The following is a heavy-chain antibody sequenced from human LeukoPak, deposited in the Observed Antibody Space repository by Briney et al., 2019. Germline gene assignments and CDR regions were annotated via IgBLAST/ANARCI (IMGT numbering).Heavy chain of an antibody. Sequence: SETLSLTCTVSGGSISSGGYYWSWIRQHPGKGLERIGYIYYSGSTYYNPSLKSRVTISVDTSKNQFSLKLSSVTAADTAVYYCARELATPGNAFDIWGQGTMVTVSS. J-gene: IGHJ3*02. V-gene: IGHV4-31*03. CDR2: IYYSGST. CDR1: GGSISSGGYY. CDR3: ARELATPGNAFDI. D-gene: IGHD1-26*01.